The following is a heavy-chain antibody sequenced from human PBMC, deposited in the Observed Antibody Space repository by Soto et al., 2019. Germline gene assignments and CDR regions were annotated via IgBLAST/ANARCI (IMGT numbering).Heavy chain of an antibody. J-gene: IGHJ6*02. V-gene: IGHV3-30-3*01. D-gene: IGHD2-21*02. CDR3: ARDGQIVVVTATTLDV. CDR2: ISYDGSNK. Sequence: GSLRLSCAASGFTFSSYAMHWVRQAPGKGLEWVAVISYDGSNKYYADSVKGRFTISRDNSKNTLYLQMNSLRAEDTAVYYCARDGQIVVVTATTLDVWGQGTTVTVSS. CDR1: GFTFSSYA.